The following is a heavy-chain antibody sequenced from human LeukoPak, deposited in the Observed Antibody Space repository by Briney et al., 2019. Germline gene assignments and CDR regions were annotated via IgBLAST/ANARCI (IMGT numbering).Heavy chain of an antibody. CDR3: ARDQYYGSGTYYNSSKGYFDY. Sequence: PGGSLRLSCTASGFTFSNYWMHWVRQVPGKGLIWVSRIKTDGSSTTYADSVKGRFTISRDNAKNTLYLEMNSLRVEDTAVYYCARDQYYGSGTYYNSSKGYFDYWGQGTLVTVSS. CDR1: GFTFSNYW. J-gene: IGHJ4*02. D-gene: IGHD3-10*01. CDR2: IKTDGSST. V-gene: IGHV3-74*03.